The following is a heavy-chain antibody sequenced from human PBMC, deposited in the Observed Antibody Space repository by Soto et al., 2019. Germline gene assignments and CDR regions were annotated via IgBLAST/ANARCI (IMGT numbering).Heavy chain of an antibody. CDR2: INPNSGGT. CDR3: ARDFLIAGRRGNWFDP. Sequence: QVQLVQSGAEVKKPGASVKVSCKASGYTFTGYYMHWVRQAPGQGLEWMGWINPNSGGTNYAQKFQGRVTMTRDTSISTAYMELSRLRSDDTAVYYCARDFLIAGRRGNWFDPWGQGTLVTVSS. CDR1: GYTFTGYY. J-gene: IGHJ5*02. V-gene: IGHV1-2*02. D-gene: IGHD6-13*01.